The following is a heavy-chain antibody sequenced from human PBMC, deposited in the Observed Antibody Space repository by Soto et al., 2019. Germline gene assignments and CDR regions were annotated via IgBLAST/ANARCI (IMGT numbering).Heavy chain of an antibody. D-gene: IGHD3-10*01. Sequence: SSETLSLTCTVSGGSISSSSYYWGWIRQPPGKGLEWIGSIYYSGSTNYNPSLKSRVTISVDTSKNQFSLKLSSVTAADTAVYYCARGLRGDGIWGQGTMVTVSS. J-gene: IGHJ3*02. CDR2: IYYSGST. V-gene: IGHV4-39*07. CDR3: ARGLRGDGI. CDR1: GGSISSSSYY.